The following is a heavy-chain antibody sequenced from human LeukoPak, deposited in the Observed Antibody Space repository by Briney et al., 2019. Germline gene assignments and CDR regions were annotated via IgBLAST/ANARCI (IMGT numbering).Heavy chain of an antibody. CDR1: GFTISSFS. D-gene: IGHD4-23*01. J-gene: IGHJ4*02. CDR3: ARDYGGSSPFDY. Sequence: GGSLRLSCAASGFTISSFSMNWVRQAPGKGLEWVSSISSSSSYIYYADSVKGRFTISRHNAKNSLYLQMNSLRAEDTAVYYCARDYGGSSPFDYWGQGTLVTVSS. V-gene: IGHV3-21*01. CDR2: ISSSSSYI.